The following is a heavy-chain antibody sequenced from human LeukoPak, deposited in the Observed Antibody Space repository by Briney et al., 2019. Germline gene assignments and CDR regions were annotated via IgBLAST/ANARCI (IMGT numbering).Heavy chain of an antibody. D-gene: IGHD1-26*01. CDR3: ARAGYSGSYQVYGMDV. CDR2: IKHSGRT. V-gene: IGHV4-34*01. CDR1: GGSFSGYY. J-gene: IGHJ6*02. Sequence: PSETLSLTCAVYGGSFSGYYWSWIRQPPGKGLEWIGEIKHSGRTNYNPSLKSRVTISIHTSTHQFSLKLSSVPAAATAVYYCARAGYSGSYQVYGMDVWGQGTMVTVSS.